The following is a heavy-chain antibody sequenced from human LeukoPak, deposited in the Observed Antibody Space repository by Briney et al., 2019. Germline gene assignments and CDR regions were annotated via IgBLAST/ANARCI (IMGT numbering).Heavy chain of an antibody. CDR2: IYHSGST. D-gene: IGHD1-26*01. J-gene: IGHJ3*02. Sequence: SETLSLTCAVSGGPISSTNWWSWVRQPPGKGLEWIGEIYHSGSTNYNPSLRSRITISVDKSKDQFSLRLSSVTAADTAVYYCARKIGSSGPFDIWGQGTMVTVSS. V-gene: IGHV4-4*02. CDR1: GGPISSTNW. CDR3: ARKIGSSGPFDI.